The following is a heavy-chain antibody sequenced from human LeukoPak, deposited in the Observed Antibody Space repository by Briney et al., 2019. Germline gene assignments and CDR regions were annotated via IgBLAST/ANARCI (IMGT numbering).Heavy chain of an antibody. J-gene: IGHJ6*03. CDR1: GGSITSGNW. CDR3: AKKDYYYMDV. Sequence: SETLSLTCAVSGGSITSGNWWTWVRQSPGKGLEWIGEIRHGGTTNYNPSLKSRVTISVDKSKNQFSLKLNSVTAADTAVYYCAKKDYYYMDVWGKGTTVTVSS. CDR2: IRHGGTT. V-gene: IGHV4-4*02.